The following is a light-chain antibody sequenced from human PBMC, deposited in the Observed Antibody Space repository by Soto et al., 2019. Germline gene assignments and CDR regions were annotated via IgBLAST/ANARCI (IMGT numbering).Light chain of an antibody. CDR1: QSNSSW. CDR3: QQYNSSSVT. CDR2: KAS. V-gene: IGKV1-5*03. Sequence: IPMTQSSFPLSAFFGDKINNTFPARQSNSSWLAWYQQNPGKAPKLLIYKASSLESGVPSRFSGSGSGTEFTLTISSLQPDDFATYYCQQYNSSSVTFGQGTKV. J-gene: IGKJ1*01.